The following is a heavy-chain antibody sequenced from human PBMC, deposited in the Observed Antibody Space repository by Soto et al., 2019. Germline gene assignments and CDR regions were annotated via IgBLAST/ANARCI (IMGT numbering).Heavy chain of an antibody. J-gene: IGHJ3*02. Sequence: GGSLRLSCAASGFTFSSYGMHWVRQAPGKGLEWVAVIWYDGSIKSYADSVKGRLTISRDNSRNRLYLQINSLRAEDTAVYFCAKDSSGWAHDAFDMWGKGTIVTVSS. CDR2: IWYDGSIK. CDR3: AKDSSGWAHDAFDM. D-gene: IGHD6-19*01. V-gene: IGHV3-33*06. CDR1: GFTFSSYG.